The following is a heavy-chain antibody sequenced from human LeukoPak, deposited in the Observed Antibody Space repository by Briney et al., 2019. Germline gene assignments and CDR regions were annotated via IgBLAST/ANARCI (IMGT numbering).Heavy chain of an antibody. Sequence: SVKVSCKASGGTFSSYAISWVRQAPGQGLEWMGRIIPILGIANYAQKFQGRVTITADKSTSTAYMELSSLRSEDTAVYYCARGPSEQYYFDYWGQGTLVTVSS. CDR1: GGTFSSYA. CDR2: IIPILGIA. V-gene: IGHV1-69*04. CDR3: ARGPSEQYYFDY. D-gene: IGHD4-4*01. J-gene: IGHJ4*02.